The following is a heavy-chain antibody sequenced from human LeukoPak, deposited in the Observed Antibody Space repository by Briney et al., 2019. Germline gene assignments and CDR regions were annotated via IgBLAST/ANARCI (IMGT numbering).Heavy chain of an antibody. V-gene: IGHV3-30*18. J-gene: IGHJ4*02. D-gene: IGHD3-3*01. CDR2: ISYDGSNK. CDR1: GFTFSSYG. Sequence: QPGGSLRLSCAVSGFTFSSYGMHWVRQAPGKGLEWVAVISYDGSNKHYADSVKGRFTISRDNSKNTLYLQMNSLRAEDTAVYYCAKVMDFWSGYKGEFDYWGQGTLVTVSS. CDR3: AKVMDFWSGYKGEFDY.